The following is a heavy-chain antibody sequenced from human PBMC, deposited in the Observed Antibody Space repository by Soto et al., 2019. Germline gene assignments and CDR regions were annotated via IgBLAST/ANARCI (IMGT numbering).Heavy chain of an antibody. CDR3: ARVSPSSRAAEP. CDR2: ISAYNGNT. CDR1: GYTFTSYG. D-gene: IGHD6-13*01. J-gene: IGHJ4*02. Sequence: QVQLVQSGAEVKKPGASVRVSCKDSGYTFTSYGISRVRQAPGQGLEWMGWISAYNGNTNYAQSLQGRVTMTTDTSTTTSYVELRSLKSDDTAVYYCARVSPSSRAAEPWGQGTLVTVS. V-gene: IGHV1-18*01.